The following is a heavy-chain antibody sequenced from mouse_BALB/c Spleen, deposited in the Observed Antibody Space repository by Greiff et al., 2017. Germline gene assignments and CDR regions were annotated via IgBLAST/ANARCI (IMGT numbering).Heavy chain of an antibody. CDR2: IWGDGST. V-gene: IGHV2-6-7*01. CDR3: ARSPITTVVDWYFDV. D-gene: IGHD1-1*01. CDR1: GFSLTGYG. J-gene: IGHJ1*01. Sequence: VKLMESGPGLVAPSQSLSITCTVSGFSLTGYGVNWVRQPPGKGLEWLGMIWGDGSTDYNSALKSRLSISKDNSKSQVFLKMNSLQTDDTARYYCARSPITTVVDWYFDVWGAGTTVTVSS.